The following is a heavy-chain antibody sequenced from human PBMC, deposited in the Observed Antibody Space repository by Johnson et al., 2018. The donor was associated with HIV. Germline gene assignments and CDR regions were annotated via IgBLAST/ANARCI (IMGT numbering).Heavy chain of an antibody. CDR2: ISYDGSNK. V-gene: IGHV3-30*03. CDR1: GFTFSSYV. D-gene: IGHD2-2*03. CDR3: ARGHGSDAFDI. J-gene: IGHJ3*02. Sequence: QVQLVESGGGVVQPGRSLRLSCAASGFTFSSYVIHWVRQPPGKGLEWVAVISYDGSNKYYVDSVKGRFTISRDNSKNTLYLQMNSLRAGDTAVYYCARGHGSDAFDIWGQGTMVTVSS.